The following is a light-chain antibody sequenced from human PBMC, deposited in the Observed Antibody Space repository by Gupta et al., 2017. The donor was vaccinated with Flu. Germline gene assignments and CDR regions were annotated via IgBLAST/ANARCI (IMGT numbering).Light chain of an antibody. J-gene: IGKJ4*01. CDR3: QHRHITPFT. CDR1: QTIYNY. V-gene: IGKV1-39*01. Sequence: DIQMTQSPPSLSASVGDRVSITCRASQTIYNYLNWYQQKPGKAPKLLIYAASNVQSGVPSRFSGSGSGTDFTLTINSLQPEDFANYYCQHRHITPFTFGRGTKVEIK. CDR2: AAS.